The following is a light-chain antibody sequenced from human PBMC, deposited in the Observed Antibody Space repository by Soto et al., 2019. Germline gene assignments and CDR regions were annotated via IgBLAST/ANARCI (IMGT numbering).Light chain of an antibody. Sequence: DIVMTQSPVSLPVTPGEPASITCRSSQSLLHSDGYNYLDWYLQKPGQSPQLLIYLGSNRASGVXDXXSGSGSGTDFTLKISRGEAEDVGVYYCMQALQTPLTFGGGTKVEIK. V-gene: IGKV2-28*01. J-gene: IGKJ4*01. CDR3: MQALQTPLT. CDR2: LGS. CDR1: QSLLHSDGYNY.